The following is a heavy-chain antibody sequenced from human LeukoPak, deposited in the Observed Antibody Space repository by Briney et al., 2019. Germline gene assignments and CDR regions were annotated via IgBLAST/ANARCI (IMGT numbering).Heavy chain of an antibody. CDR3: AREGPYSSSND. V-gene: IGHV3-48*01. Sequence: GGPLRLSCGASGFTFSSYSMNWVRQAPGKGLEWVSFISTCGATIYYADSVKGRFTISRDNAKYSLYLQMSSLRAESTAVYYCAREGPYSSSNDWGQGTLVTVSS. CDR1: GFTFSSYS. J-gene: IGHJ4*02. CDR2: ISTCGATI. D-gene: IGHD6-6*01.